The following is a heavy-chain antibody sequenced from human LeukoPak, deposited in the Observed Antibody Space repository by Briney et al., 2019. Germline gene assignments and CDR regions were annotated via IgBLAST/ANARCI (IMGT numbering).Heavy chain of an antibody. CDR3: ARGIAAAKRGFDP. CDR2: IYYSGST. J-gene: IGHJ5*02. CDR1: GGSISSYY. V-gene: IGHV4-59*01. Sequence: SETLSLTCTVSGGSISSYYWSWIRQPPGKGLEWIGYIYYSGSTNYNPSLKSRVTISVDTSKDQFSLKLSSVTAADTAVYYCARGIAAAKRGFDPWGQGTLVTVS. D-gene: IGHD6-13*01.